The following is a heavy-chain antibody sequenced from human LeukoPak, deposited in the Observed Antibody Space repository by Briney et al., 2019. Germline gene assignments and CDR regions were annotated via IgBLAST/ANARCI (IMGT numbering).Heavy chain of an antibody. V-gene: IGHV4-61*01. CDR3: ARGGSSQDY. CDR1: GASVSSASY. J-gene: IGHJ4*02. Sequence: SETLSLTCTVSGASVSSASYWSWIRQPPGKGVEWIAHIYNGVNTNYNTSLESRVTISVDTSKNQIHLRLSSVTAADTAVYYCARGGSSQDYWGQGTLVTVSS. CDR2: IYNGVNT. D-gene: IGHD6-6*01.